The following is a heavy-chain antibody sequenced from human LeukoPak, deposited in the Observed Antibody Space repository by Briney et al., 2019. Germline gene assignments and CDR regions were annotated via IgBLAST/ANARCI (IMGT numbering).Heavy chain of an antibody. CDR3: ARVVVVAATIDHFDY. V-gene: IGHV4-34*01. D-gene: IGHD2-15*01. CDR2: IYYSGST. Sequence: SETLSLTCAVYGGSFSGYYWSWIRQPPGKGLEWIGSIYYSGSTYYNPSLKSRVTISVDTSKNQFSLKLSSVTAADTAVYYCARVVVVAATIDHFDYWGQGTLVTVSS. J-gene: IGHJ4*02. CDR1: GGSFSGYY.